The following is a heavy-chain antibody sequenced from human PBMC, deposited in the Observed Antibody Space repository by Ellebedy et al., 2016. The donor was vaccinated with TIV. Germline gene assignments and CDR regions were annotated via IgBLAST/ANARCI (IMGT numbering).Heavy chain of an antibody. J-gene: IGHJ4*02. CDR3: ASALDYGDLYFDY. CDR1: GYTFSNYA. V-gene: IGHV1-18*01. CDR2: ISAYNGNT. D-gene: IGHD4-17*01. Sequence: AASVKVSCKASGYTFSNYAISWVRQAPGQGLEWMAWISAYNGNTNYAQRLQGRVTMTTDTSTRTAYMELRSLRSDDTAVYYCASALDYGDLYFDYWGQGTLVTVSS.